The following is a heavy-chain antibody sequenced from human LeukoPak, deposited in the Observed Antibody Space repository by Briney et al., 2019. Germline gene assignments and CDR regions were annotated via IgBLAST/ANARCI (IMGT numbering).Heavy chain of an antibody. D-gene: IGHD2-21*01. CDR3: ARDPLVLDAFDI. J-gene: IGHJ3*02. CDR1: GFTFDDYA. V-gene: IGHV3-9*01. Sequence: GRSLRLSCAASGFTFDDYAMHWVRQAPGKGLEWVSGISWNSGSIGYAESVKGRFTISRDNAKNTLYLQMNSLRAEDTAVYYCARDPLVLDAFDIWGQGTMVTVSS. CDR2: ISWNSGSI.